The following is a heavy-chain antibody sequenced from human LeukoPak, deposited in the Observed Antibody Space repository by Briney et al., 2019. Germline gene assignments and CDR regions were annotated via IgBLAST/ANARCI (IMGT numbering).Heavy chain of an antibody. CDR1: GYTFTGYY. Sequence: GASVKVSCKASGYTFTGYYMNWVRQAPGQGLEWMGRINPNSGGTNYAQKFQGRVTMTRDTSISTAYMELSRLRSDDTAVYYCARDRIRLGVAGTRWFDPWGQGTQVTISS. CDR2: INPNSGGT. V-gene: IGHV1-2*06. CDR3: ARDRIRLGVAGTRWFDP. D-gene: IGHD6-19*01. J-gene: IGHJ5*02.